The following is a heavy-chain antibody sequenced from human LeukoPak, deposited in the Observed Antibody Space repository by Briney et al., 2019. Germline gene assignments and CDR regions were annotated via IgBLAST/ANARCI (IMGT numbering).Heavy chain of an antibody. CDR2: IYHSGST. CDR1: GGSISSSNW. J-gene: IGHJ4*02. V-gene: IGHV4-4*02. Sequence: SETLSLTCAVSGGSISSSNWWSWVRQPPGKGLEWIGEIYHSGSTNYNPSLKSRVTISVDKSMNQFSLKLSSVTAADTAVYYCARDVDYGDYICDYWGQGTLVTVSS. CDR3: ARDVDYGDYICDY. D-gene: IGHD4-17*01.